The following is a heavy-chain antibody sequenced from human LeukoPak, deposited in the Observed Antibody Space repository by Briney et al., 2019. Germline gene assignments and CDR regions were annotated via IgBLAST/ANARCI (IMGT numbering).Heavy chain of an antibody. D-gene: IGHD3-3*01. J-gene: IGHJ4*02. CDR2: IPYDGGKT. Sequence: GGSLRLSCAASGFIFGGYAMHWVRRAPGKGLQWLAVIPYDGGKTYYADSVEGRFTISRDNSKSTVYLEINSLRSEDTAIYYCARGFNDFWSGSQLEYWGQGTLVTVSS. CDR1: GFIFGGYA. CDR3: ARGFNDFWSGSQLEY. V-gene: IGHV3-30-3*01.